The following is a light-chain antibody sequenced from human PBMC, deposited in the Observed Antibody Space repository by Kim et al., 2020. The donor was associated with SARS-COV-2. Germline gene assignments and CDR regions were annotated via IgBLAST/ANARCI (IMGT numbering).Light chain of an antibody. CDR3: QQYNNWPRT. V-gene: IGKV3-15*01. CDR2: GAS. Sequence: IVMTQSPATLSVSPGERATLSCRASQSVSSNLAWYQQKPGQAPRLLIYGASTRATGIPARFSGSGSGIEFTLTISSLQSEDFAVYYCQQYNNWPRTFGQGTKVDIK. CDR1: QSVSSN. J-gene: IGKJ1*01.